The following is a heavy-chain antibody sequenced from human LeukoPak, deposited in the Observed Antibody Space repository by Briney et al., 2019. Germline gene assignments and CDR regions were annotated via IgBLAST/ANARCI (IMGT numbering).Heavy chain of an antibody. J-gene: IGHJ4*02. D-gene: IGHD3-3*01. V-gene: IGHV4-59*01. Sequence: SETLSLTCSVSGNSISNNYWGWIRQPPGKGLEWIGYIYDSGSTSYNPSLKSRDTISVDTSKNQFSLKVSSVTAADTAVYYCARAWSGYSSLDYWGQGTQVTVSS. CDR2: IYDSGST. CDR1: GNSISNNY. CDR3: ARAWSGYSSLDY.